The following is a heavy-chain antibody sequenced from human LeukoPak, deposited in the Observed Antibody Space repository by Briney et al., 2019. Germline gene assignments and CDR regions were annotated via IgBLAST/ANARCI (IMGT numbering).Heavy chain of an antibody. V-gene: IGHV3-11*06. Sequence: GGSLRLSCAASGFTFSDYYMTWIRRAPGKGLEWLSYISSTSSYTNYADSVKGRFTISRDNAKNSLYLQMNSLRAEDTAVYYCVRREGIWGQETLVTVSS. CDR3: VRREGI. CDR2: ISSTSSYT. J-gene: IGHJ3*02. CDR1: GFTFSDYY.